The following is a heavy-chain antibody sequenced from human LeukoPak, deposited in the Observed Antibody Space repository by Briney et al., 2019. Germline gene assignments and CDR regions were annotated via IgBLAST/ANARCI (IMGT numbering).Heavy chain of an antibody. V-gene: IGHV3-30*02. Sequence: PTGGSLRLSCAASGFTFSSYGMHWVRQAPGKGLEWVAFIRYDGSNKYYADSVKGRFTISRDNSENTLYLQMNSLRAEDTAVYYCAKDIPRYCSGGSCYGYWGQGTLVTVSS. CDR3: AKDIPRYCSGGSCYGY. D-gene: IGHD2-15*01. CDR1: GFTFSSYG. CDR2: IRYDGSNK. J-gene: IGHJ4*02.